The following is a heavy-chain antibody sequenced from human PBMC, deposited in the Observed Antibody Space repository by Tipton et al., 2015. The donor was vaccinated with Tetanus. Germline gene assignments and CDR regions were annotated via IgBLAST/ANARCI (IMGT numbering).Heavy chain of an antibody. J-gene: IGHJ6*02. D-gene: IGHD3-22*01. CDR3: ARARHGYYYDSSGPIASYYYYGMDV. V-gene: IGHV4-31*03. CDR1: GGSISSGGYY. CDR2: IYYSGST. Sequence: TLSLTCTVSGGSISSGGYYWSWIRQHPGKGLEWIGYIYYSGSTYYNPSLKSRVTISVDTSKNQFSLKLSSVTAADTAVYYCARARHGYYYDSSGPIASYYYYGMDVWGQGTTVTVSS.